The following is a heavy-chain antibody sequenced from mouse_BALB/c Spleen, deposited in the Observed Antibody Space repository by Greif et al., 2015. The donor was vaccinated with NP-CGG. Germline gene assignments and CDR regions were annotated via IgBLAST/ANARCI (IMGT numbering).Heavy chain of an antibody. Sequence: QVQLKESGAELARPGASVKMSCKASGYTLTSYTMHWVKQRPGQGLEWIGYINPSSGYTNYNQKFKDKATLTADKSSSTAYMQLSSLTSEDSAVYYCARGVQSPFDYWGQGTTLTVSS. V-gene: IGHV1-4*01. CDR3: ARGVQSPFDY. J-gene: IGHJ2*01. CDR2: INPSSGYT. CDR1: GYTLTSYT.